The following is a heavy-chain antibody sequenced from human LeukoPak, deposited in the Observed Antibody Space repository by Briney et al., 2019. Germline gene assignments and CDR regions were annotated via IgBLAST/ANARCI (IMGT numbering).Heavy chain of an antibody. V-gene: IGHV3-23*01. CDR3: AKAAGNYYYYYGMDV. CDR1: GFTFSSYA. J-gene: IGHJ6*02. Sequence: GGSLRLSCATSGFTFSSYAVTWVRQAPGKGLEWVSGISASGGTTSYADSVKGRFTISRDNFKNTLYLQMNSLRADDTAVYYCAKAAGNYYYYYGMDVWAQGTTVTVSS. D-gene: IGHD6-19*01. CDR2: ISASGGTT.